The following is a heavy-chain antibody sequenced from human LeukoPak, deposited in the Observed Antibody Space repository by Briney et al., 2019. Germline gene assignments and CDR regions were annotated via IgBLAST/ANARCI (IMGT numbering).Heavy chain of an antibody. D-gene: IGHD2-15*01. CDR1: GFTFSNYW. V-gene: IGHV3-74*01. J-gene: IGHJ4*02. Sequence: GGSLRLSCAASGFTFSNYWLHWVRQPPGKGLVWVSRITTDESSTHYASSVNGRFTISRDNAKSTVYLQMNSLTPEDTAVYYCARDGGTSTPFDYWGQGTLVTVSS. CDR2: ITTDESST. CDR3: ARDGGTSTPFDY.